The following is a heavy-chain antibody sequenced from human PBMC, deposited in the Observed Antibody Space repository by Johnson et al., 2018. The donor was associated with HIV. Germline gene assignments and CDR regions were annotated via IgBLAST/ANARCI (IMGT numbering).Heavy chain of an antibody. D-gene: IGHD3-10*01. CDR1: GFTFDDYA. Sequence: VQLVESGGGLVQPGRSLRLSCAASGFTFDDYAMHWVRQAPGKGLEWVSGISWNSGNKYYADSVKGRFTIARDNSKNTLNLQMNSLRPEDTAVYYCAKGMGLSIGELSDAFHFWGLGTVVTVSS. CDR2: ISWNSGNK. V-gene: IGHV3-9*01. J-gene: IGHJ3*01. CDR3: AKGMGLSIGELSDAFHF.